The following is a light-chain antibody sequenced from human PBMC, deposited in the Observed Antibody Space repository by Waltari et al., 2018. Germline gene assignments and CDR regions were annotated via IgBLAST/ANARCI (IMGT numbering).Light chain of an antibody. Sequence: LVLTQSPSASASLGASVKLTCTLSGGHSSNIIAWHQQQPAKCPRYLKKVNSDGSHSKGDEIPVRFSGSSSGGERYRTISSLQSEDEADYYCQTGGHGTLVFCGGTQLTVL. CDR3: QTGGHGTLV. V-gene: IGLV4-69*01. J-gene: IGLJ3*02. CDR2: VNSDGSH. CDR1: GGHSSNI.